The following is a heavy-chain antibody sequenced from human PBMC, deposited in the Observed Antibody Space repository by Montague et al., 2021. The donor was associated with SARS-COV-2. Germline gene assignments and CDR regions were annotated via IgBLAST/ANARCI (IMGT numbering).Heavy chain of an antibody. V-gene: IGHV4-59*08. CDR3: ARQPLGYDFVYYYYGMDV. CDR1: GGSISSYY. Sequence: SETLSLTCTVSGGSISSYYWGWIRQPPGKGLEWIGYIYYSGSINYNPSLKSRVTISVDTSKNQFSLKLSSVTAADTAVYYCARQPLGYDFVYYYYGMDVWGQGTTVTVSS. J-gene: IGHJ6*02. CDR2: IYYSGSI. D-gene: IGHD5-12*01.